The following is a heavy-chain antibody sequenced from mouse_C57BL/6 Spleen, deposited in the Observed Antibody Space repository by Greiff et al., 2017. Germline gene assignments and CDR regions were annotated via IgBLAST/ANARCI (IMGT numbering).Heavy chain of an antibody. CDR1: GYTFTDYE. CDR3: TTGDDMDY. D-gene: IGHD3-3*01. CDR2: IDPETGGT. V-gene: IGHV1-15*01. Sequence: AELVRPGASVTLSCKASGYTFTDYEMHWVKQTPVHGLEWIGAIDPETGGTAYNQKFKGKAILTADKSSSTAYMELRSLTSEDSAVYYCTTGDDMDYWGQGTSVTVSS. J-gene: IGHJ4*01.